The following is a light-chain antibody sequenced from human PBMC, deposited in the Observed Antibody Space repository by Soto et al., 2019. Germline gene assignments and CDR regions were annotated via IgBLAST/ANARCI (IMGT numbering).Light chain of an antibody. CDR3: QQYGSSPPVT. V-gene: IGKV3-20*01. CDR2: GAS. CDR1: QSVSSSY. Sequence: EIVLTQSPGTLSLSPGERATLSCRASQSVSSSYLAWYQHKPGQAPRLLIYGASGRATGIPDRFSGSGSGTDFTLTISRLEPEDFAVYYCQQYGSSPPVTFGKGTRLEI. J-gene: IGKJ5*01.